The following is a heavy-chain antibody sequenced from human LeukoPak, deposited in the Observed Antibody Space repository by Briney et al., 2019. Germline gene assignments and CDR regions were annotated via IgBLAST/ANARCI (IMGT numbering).Heavy chain of an antibody. J-gene: IGHJ4*02. D-gene: IGHD3-10*01. CDR3: AKDQAGTWGLDY. CDR1: GFTFSSYS. CDR2: LRPNGSN. V-gene: IGHV3-30*02. Sequence: GGSLRLSCAASGFTFSSYSMNWVRQAPGKGLEWVAFLRPNGSNNYVDSVKGRFAISRDNSKNTLYLQMNGLRTEDTAFYYCAKDQAGTWGLDYWGQGTLVTVSS.